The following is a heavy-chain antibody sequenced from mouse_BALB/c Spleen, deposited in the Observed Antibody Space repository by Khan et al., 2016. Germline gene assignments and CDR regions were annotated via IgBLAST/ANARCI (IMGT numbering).Heavy chain of an antibody. CDR2: MDPENGDT. V-gene: IGHV14-4*02. J-gene: IGHJ2*01. CDR1: VFNIKDYY. D-gene: IGHD2-13*01. Sequence: VQLQQSGAELVRSGASVKLSCTASVFNIKDYYMHWVKQRPEQGLEWIGWMDPENGDTEYAPKFQGKATMTADTSSNAAYLQFSSLTSEDSAVCCCNAIYYGGDVYFDYWGQGTTLAVSS. CDR3: NAIYYGGDVYFDY.